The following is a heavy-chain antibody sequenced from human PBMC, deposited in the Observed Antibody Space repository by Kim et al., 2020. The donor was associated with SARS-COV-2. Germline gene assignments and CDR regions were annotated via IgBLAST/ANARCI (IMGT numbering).Heavy chain of an antibody. J-gene: IGHJ6*03. D-gene: IGHD3-3*01. V-gene: IGHV1-18*01. CDR3: ARAINPLLRFSGGYMDV. CDR2: ISAYNGNT. Sequence: ASVKVSCKASGYTFTSYGISWVRQAPGQGLEWMGWISAYNGNTNYAQKLQGRVTMTTDTSTSTAYMELRSLRSDDTAVYYCARAINPLLRFSGGYMDVWGKGTTVTVSS. CDR1: GYTFTSYG.